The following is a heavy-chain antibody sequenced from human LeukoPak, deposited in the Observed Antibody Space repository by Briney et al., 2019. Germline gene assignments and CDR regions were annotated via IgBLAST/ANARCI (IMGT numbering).Heavy chain of an antibody. V-gene: IGHV3-74*01. CDR1: GFNINGYW. Sequence: GGSLRLSCAASGFNINGYWMHWVRQGPGKGLLWVSRISSDGRRIRYADSVKDRFTISRDNAKSTVYLQMNSLRDEDTAVYFCVREVGDWSPNEPFDMWGQGTRVTVSS. CDR3: VREVGDWSPNEPFDM. J-gene: IGHJ3*02. D-gene: IGHD2-21*02. CDR2: ISSDGRRI.